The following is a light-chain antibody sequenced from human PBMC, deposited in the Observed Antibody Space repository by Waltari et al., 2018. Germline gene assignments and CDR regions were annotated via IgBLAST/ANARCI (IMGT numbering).Light chain of an antibody. CDR1: QEIRRY. J-gene: IGKJ2*01. CDR3: QQYHNLPRT. Sequence: DIQMTQSPTSLSASIGDRVTITCQASQEIRRYLPWYQQKPGKAPKLLIYDASNLETGVPSRFSGSGSGTHFTLVISSLQSEDIATYYCQQYHNLPRTFGQGTKL. CDR2: DAS. V-gene: IGKV1-33*01.